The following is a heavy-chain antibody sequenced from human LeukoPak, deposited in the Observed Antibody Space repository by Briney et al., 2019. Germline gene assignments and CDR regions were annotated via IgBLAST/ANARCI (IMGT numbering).Heavy chain of an antibody. Sequence: PGGSLSLSCAASGFTFSRYWMTWVRQAPGKGLEWVSSISSSSSYIYYADSVKGRFTISRDNAKNSLYLQMNSLRVEDTAVYYCATTLTRDSSGSYGALDYWGQGTLVTVPS. J-gene: IGHJ4*02. CDR1: GFTFSRYW. V-gene: IGHV3-21*01. CDR3: ATTLTRDSSGSYGALDY. D-gene: IGHD6-19*01. CDR2: ISSSSSYI.